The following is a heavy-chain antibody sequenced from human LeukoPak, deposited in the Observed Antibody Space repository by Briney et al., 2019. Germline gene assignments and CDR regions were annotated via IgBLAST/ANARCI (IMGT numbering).Heavy chain of an antibody. J-gene: IGHJ3*02. CDR2: MNPNSGNT. Sequence: ASVKVSCKASGYTFTSYDINWVRQATGQGLEWMGWMNPNSGNTGYAQKFQGRVTITADESTSTAYMDLSSLRSEDTAVYYCARDRTRRWLQQDGFDIWGQGTMATVSS. CDR3: ARDRTRRWLQQDGFDI. CDR1: GYTFTSYD. D-gene: IGHD5-24*01. V-gene: IGHV1-8*01.